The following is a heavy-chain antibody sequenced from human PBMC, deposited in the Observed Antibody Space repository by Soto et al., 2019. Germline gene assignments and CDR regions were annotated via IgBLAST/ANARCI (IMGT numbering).Heavy chain of an antibody. D-gene: IGHD5-12*01. CDR1: GFTFSDYY. Sequence: QLQLVESGGGLVKPGGSLRLSCAASGFTFSDYYMSWIGQAPGKRLEWVAYISSSSSYTNYADSVKGRFTISRDNAKNSLNLQMNSMRAEDTAVYYCASDSRDIVARTWDYWGQGTLVTVSS. V-gene: IGHV3-11*05. J-gene: IGHJ4*02. CDR3: ASDSRDIVARTWDY. CDR2: ISSSSSYT.